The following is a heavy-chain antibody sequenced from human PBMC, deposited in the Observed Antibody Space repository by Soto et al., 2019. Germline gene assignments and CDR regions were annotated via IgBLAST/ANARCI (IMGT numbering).Heavy chain of an antibody. CDR2: TSGSGIST. CDR3: AKEPVGPDWYFDL. Sequence: GSLRLSCAASGFTFSSYAMSWVRQAPGKGLEWVSGTSGSGISTHYADSVKGRFTVSRDNSKNTLYLQMNSLRAEDTAVYNCAKEPVGPDWYFDLWGRGTLVTVSS. CDR1: GFTFSSYA. V-gene: IGHV3-23*01. J-gene: IGHJ2*01.